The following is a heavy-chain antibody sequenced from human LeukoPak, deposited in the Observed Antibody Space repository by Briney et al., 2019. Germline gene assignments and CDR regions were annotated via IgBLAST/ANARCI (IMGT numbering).Heavy chain of an antibody. V-gene: IGHV4-59*01. CDR1: GGSISSYY. D-gene: IGHD2-2*01. CDR3: ARGPSPYRSSTSCKDWFDP. Sequence: SETLSLTCTVSGGSISSYYWSWIRQPPGKGLEWIGYIYYSGSTNYNPSLKSRVTISVDTSKNQFSLKLSSVTAADTAVYYCARGPSPYRSSTSCKDWFDPWGQGTLVTVSS. CDR2: IYYSGST. J-gene: IGHJ5*02.